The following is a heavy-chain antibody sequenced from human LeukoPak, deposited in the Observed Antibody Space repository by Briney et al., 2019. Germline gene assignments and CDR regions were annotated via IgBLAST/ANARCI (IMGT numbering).Heavy chain of an antibody. D-gene: IGHD5-24*01. CDR2: INHSGST. J-gene: IGHJ4*02. V-gene: IGHV4-34*01. CDR1: GGSFSGYY. Sequence: PSETLSLTCAVYGGSFSGYYWSWIRQPPGKGLEWIGEINHSGSTNYNPSLKSRVTISVDTSKNQFSLKLSSVTAADTAVYYCARAQRWLQKGFDYWGQGTLVTVSS. CDR3: ARAQRWLQKGFDY.